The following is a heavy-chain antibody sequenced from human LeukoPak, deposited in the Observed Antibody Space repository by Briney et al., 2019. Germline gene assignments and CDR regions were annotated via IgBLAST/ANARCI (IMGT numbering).Heavy chain of an antibody. CDR1: GFTISSYG. CDR3: ARGRRWLQPLDY. D-gene: IGHD5-24*01. V-gene: IGHV3-21*01. Sequence: GGSLRLSCAASGFTISSYGMNWVRQAPGKGLDWVSSISSSSSYIYYADSVKGRFTISRDNGRNSLFLQMNSLRAEDTAVYYCARGRRWLQPLDYWGQGTLVTVSS. CDR2: ISSSSSYI. J-gene: IGHJ4*02.